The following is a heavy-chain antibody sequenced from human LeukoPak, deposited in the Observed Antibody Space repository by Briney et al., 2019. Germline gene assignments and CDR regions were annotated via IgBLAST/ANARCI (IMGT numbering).Heavy chain of an antibody. CDR3: ARDLSYDGGAFDI. J-gene: IGHJ3*02. CDR2: MDDTGST. Sequence: ASETLSLTCTVSGGSISSGSYYWSWIRQTPGKGLEWIGFMDDTGSTKYNPSLKSRVAISVDTSKNQLSLDLSSVTAADTAVYYCARDLSYDGGAFDIWGQGTMVTVSS. D-gene: IGHD5-12*01. CDR1: GGSISSGSYY. V-gene: IGHV4-61*01.